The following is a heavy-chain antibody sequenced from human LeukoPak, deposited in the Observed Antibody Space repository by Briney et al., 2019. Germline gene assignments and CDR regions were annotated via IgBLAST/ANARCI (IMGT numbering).Heavy chain of an antibody. J-gene: IGHJ4*02. Sequence: PSQTLSLTCTVSGGSISSGGYYWSWIRQHPGKGLEWIGYIYYTGSTNYSPSLKSRVTISIDTSKNQFSLKLSSVTAADTAVYYCARRLYGDYYFDYWGQGILVTVSS. CDR1: GGSISSGGYY. D-gene: IGHD4-17*01. CDR2: IYYTGST. CDR3: ARRLYGDYYFDY. V-gene: IGHV4-31*03.